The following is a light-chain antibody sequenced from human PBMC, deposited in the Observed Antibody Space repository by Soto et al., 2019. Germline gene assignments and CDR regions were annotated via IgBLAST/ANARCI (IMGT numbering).Light chain of an antibody. CDR1: SSDVGAYNY. V-gene: IGLV2-14*03. CDR3: SSYTSGSTYV. CDR2: DVS. Sequence: QSALTQPASVSGSPGQSITISCTGTSSDVGAYNYVSWYQQHPGKAPKLMIYDVSSRPSGVSNRFSGSKSGNTASLTISGLQAEDEADYYCSSYTSGSTYVFGYGTKVTVL. J-gene: IGLJ1*01.